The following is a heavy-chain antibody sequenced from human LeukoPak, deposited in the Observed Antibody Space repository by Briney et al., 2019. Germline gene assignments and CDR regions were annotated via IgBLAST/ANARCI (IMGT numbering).Heavy chain of an antibody. D-gene: IGHD5-12*01. CDR1: AASISISRYY. Sequence: ADTLSLTRTVSAASISISRYYSGWIRQPPGKGLEWFGSIYYSGNTYSNSSLKSRVTISVDTSNNQFSLKLSSVTAADTAVYYCASSEGSGYDTAFDYWGQGTLVTVSS. J-gene: IGHJ4*02. CDR3: ASSEGSGYDTAFDY. CDR2: IYYSGNT. V-gene: IGHV4-39*01.